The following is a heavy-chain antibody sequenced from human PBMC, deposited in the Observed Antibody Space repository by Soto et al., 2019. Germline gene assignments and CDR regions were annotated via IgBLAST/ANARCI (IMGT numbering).Heavy chain of an antibody. CDR3: SIGSWSAETFDV. CDR2: IIPMLTVT. D-gene: IGHD2-2*01. V-gene: IGHV1-69*02. J-gene: IGHJ3*01. Sequence: QVHLIQSGAEVKKPGSSVKVSCKAAGGTFNTYTLSWVRQAPGHGRAWMGRIIPMLTVTNSAQKCQGRLTLTADKSTGTAFMELTSLRSDDTAVYYCSIGSWSAETFDVWGQGTMVTVSS. CDR1: GGTFNTYT.